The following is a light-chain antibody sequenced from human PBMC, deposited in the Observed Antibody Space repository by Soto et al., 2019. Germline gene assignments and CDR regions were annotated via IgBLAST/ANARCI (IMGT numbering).Light chain of an antibody. CDR2: DVS. Sequence: QSALTQPRSVSGSPGQSVTISCTGTSSDVGGYNYVSWYQQHPGKAPKLMLYDVSKRPSGVPDRFSGSKSGNTASLTISGLQAEDEADYYCCSYAGSYSYVVGTGTKLTVL. J-gene: IGLJ1*01. CDR3: CSYAGSYSYV. V-gene: IGLV2-11*01. CDR1: SSDVGGYNY.